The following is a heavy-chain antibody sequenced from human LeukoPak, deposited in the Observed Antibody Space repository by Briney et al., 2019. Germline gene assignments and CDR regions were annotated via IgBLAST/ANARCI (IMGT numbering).Heavy chain of an antibody. J-gene: IGHJ4*02. CDR3: ARDLGNRYYDFWSGYPYDY. CDR2: INWNGGST. CDR1: GFTFDDYG. Sequence: PGGSLRLSCAASGFTFDDYGMSWVRQAPGKGLEWVSGINWNGGSTGYADSVKGRFTISRDNAKKSLYLQMNSLRAEVTALYYCARDLGNRYYDFWSGYPYDYWGQGTLVTVSS. V-gene: IGHV3-20*04. D-gene: IGHD3-3*01.